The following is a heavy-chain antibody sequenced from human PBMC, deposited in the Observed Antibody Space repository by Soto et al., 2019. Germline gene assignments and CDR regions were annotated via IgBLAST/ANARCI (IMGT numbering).Heavy chain of an antibody. V-gene: IGHV1-2*02. J-gene: IGHJ6*02. CDR2: INPNSGGT. CDR3: ARVKSPLNYYYYGMDV. Sequence: GASVKVSCKASGYTFTGYHMHWVRQAPGQGLERMGWINPNSGGTNYAQKFQGRVTMTRDTSISTAYMELSRLRSDDTAVYYCARVKSPLNYYYYGMDVWGQGTTVTVSS. CDR1: GYTFTGYH.